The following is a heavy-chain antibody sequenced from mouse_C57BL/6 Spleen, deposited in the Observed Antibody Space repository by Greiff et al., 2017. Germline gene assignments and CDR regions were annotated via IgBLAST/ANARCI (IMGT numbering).Heavy chain of an antibody. J-gene: IGHJ3*01. CDR1: GYAFSSSW. CDR3: ARTGSNYDWFAY. D-gene: IGHD2-5*01. V-gene: IGHV1-82*01. CDR2: IYPGDGDT. Sequence: VQLQQSGPELVKPGASVKISCKASGYAFSSSWMNWVKQRPGKGLEWIGRIYPGDGDTNYNGKFKGKATLTADKSSSTAYMQLSSLTSEDSAVYFCARTGSNYDWFAYWGQGTLVTVSA.